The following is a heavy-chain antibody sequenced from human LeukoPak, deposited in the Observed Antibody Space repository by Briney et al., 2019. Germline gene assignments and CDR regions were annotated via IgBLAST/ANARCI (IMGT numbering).Heavy chain of an antibody. CDR2: ISSSSSYI. J-gene: IGHJ6*03. V-gene: IGHV3-21*01. CDR1: GFTFDDYD. D-gene: IGHD1-26*01. CDR3: ARAYSETYGLGYYYMDV. Sequence: GGSLRLSCAASGFTFDDYDMSWVRQAPGKGLEWVSSISSSSSYIYYADSVKGRFTISRDNAKNSLYLQMNSLRAEDTAVYYCARAYSETYGLGYYYMDVWGKGTTVTISS.